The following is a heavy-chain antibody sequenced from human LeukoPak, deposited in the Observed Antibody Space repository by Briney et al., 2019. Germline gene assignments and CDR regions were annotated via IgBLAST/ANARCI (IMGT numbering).Heavy chain of an antibody. CDR1: GFTFSSHG. CDR2: ISPSGGIT. D-gene: IGHD2-15*01. Sequence: GGSLRLSCAASGFTFSSHGMNWVRQAPGKGLEWVSGISPSGGITYYTDSVKGRFTISRDNSKNTLYLQMNSLRAEDTAVYYCAKHLVPNCSGGSCRKQNYYYYYYMDVWGKGTTVTVSS. V-gene: IGHV3-23*01. CDR3: AKHLVPNCSGGSCRKQNYYYYYYMDV. J-gene: IGHJ6*03.